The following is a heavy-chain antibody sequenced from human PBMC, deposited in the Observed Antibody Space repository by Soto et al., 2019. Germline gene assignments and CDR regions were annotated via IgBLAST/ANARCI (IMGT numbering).Heavy chain of an antibody. CDR1: GFTFSSYG. J-gene: IGHJ4*02. CDR2: XXYSGSNT. Sequence: QVQLVESGGGVVQPGRSLRLSCVASGFTFSSYGMHWVRQAPGXGLXXXXXXXYSGSNTYYADSVMGRVTISRDNSKNALNLQMNSLRADDTSVYYCAKEGGLSGSYYISSSYYFVYWGQGTLVTVSS. D-gene: IGHD1-26*01. V-gene: IGHV3-30*18. CDR3: AKEGGLSGSYYISSSYYFVY.